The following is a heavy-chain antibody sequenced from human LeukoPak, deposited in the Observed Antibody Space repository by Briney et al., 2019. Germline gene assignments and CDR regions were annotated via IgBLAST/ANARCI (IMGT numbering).Heavy chain of an antibody. CDR2: ISGGGGYT. V-gene: IGHV3-23*01. CDR1: KFTFSTFS. J-gene: IGHJ4*02. D-gene: IGHD4-23*01. CDR3: AKIGGNVVY. Sequence: GGSLRLSCAASKFTFSTFSMSWVRQAPGKVLEWVSSISGGGGYTYYADSVKGRFAISRDNPKNTLYLQMNSLRAEDTAVYYCAKIGGNVVYWGQGTLVTVSS.